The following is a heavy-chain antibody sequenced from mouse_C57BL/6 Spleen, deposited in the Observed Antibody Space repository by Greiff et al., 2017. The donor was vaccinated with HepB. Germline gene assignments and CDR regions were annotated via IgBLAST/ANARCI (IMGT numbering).Heavy chain of an antibody. V-gene: IGHV1-52*01. CDR3: ARWDTVDEGAMDD. D-gene: IGHD4-1*01. Sequence: QVQLQQPGAELVRPGSSVKLSCKASGYTFTSYWMHWVKQRPIQGLEWIGNIDPADSETHYNKKFKDKATLTVDKSSSTAYMQLSSLTSEDSAVYYCARWDTVDEGAMDDWGQGTSVTVSS. CDR1: GYTFTSYW. CDR2: IDPADSET. J-gene: IGHJ4*01.